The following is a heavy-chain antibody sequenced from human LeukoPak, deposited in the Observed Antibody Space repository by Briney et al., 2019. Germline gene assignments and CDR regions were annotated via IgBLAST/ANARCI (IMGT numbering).Heavy chain of an antibody. J-gene: IGHJ4*02. V-gene: IGHV3-23*01. CDR3: AKGPRLGSGYHPDY. Sequence: PWESLSLSCAASGFTFSSDAMTWVRQAPGEGLEWVSTITGSDDRTYYADSVKGRFTISRDYSNNTVHLQLNSLRAEDTAMYYCAKGPRLGSGYHPDYWGQGTLVTVSS. CDR2: ITGSDDRT. CDR1: GFTFSSDA. D-gene: IGHD3-22*01.